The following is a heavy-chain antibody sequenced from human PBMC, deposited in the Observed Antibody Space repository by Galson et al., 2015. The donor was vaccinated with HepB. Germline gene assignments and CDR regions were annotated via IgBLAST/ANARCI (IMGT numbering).Heavy chain of an antibody. CDR2: ISRTGSDT. CDR1: KFTFSDYV. J-gene: IGHJ4*02. CDR3: VRVLGGYNKYYFDS. Sequence: SLRLSCAASKFTFSDYVMAWIRQAPGKGMEWISYISRTGSDTDYADGLNGRFTISRDNTRGSLHLQMSALRVEDTAIYHCVRVLGGYNKYYFDSWGQGTLVTVSS. V-gene: IGHV3-11*05. D-gene: IGHD5-24*01.